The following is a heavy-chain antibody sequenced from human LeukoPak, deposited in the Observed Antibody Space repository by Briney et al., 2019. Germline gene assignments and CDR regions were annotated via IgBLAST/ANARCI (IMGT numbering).Heavy chain of an antibody. CDR2: INHSGST. Sequence: PSETLSLTCAVYGVSFSGYYWSWLRQPPGKGLEWIGEINHSGSTNYNPSLKSRVTISVDTSKNQFSLKLSSVTAADTAVYYCARGRLDAGSGSSYDYWGQGTLVTVSS. CDR3: ARGRLDAGSGSSYDY. CDR1: GVSFSGYY. D-gene: IGHD3-10*01. V-gene: IGHV4-34*01. J-gene: IGHJ4*02.